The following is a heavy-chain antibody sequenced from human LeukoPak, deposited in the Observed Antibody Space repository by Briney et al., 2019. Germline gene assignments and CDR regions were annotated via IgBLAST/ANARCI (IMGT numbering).Heavy chain of an antibody. CDR3: ARGNWEVITPDY. CDR1: GGSISTYY. V-gene: IGHV4-59*01. D-gene: IGHD3-22*01. Sequence: VKPSETLSLTCTVSGGSISTYYWSWIRQPPGKGLEWIGYIYYSGSTNYNPSLKSRVTISIDTSKNQFSLKLSSVTAADTAVYYCARGNWEVITPDYWGQGTLVTVSS. CDR2: IYYSGST. J-gene: IGHJ4*02.